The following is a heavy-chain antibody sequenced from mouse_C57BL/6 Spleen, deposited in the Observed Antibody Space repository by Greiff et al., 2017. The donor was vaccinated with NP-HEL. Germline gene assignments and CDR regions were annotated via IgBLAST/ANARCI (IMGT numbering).Heavy chain of an antibody. V-gene: IGHV1-50*01. CDR3: ARKDYGSSPYYFDY. J-gene: IGHJ2*01. CDR2: IDPSDSYT. D-gene: IGHD1-1*01. CDR1: GYTFTSYW. Sequence: VRLQQPGAELVKPGASVKLSCKASGYTFTSYWMQWVKQRPGQGLEWIGEIDPSDSYTNYNQKFKGKATLTVDTSSSTAYMQLSSLTSEDSAVYYCARKDYGSSPYYFDYWGQGTTLTVSS.